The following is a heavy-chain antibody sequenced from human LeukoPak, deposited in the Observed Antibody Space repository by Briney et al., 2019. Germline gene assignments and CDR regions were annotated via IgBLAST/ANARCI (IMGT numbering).Heavy chain of an antibody. CDR3: ARDAGGTYSLAFDL. Sequence: GGSLRLSCAASGFSVISNYMNWVRQAPGKGLEWVSVIYSAGSANYIDSVKGRFTISRDNSKNTLYLQMSSLRAEDTAVYYCARDAGGTYSLAFDLRGQGTMVTVSS. V-gene: IGHV3-53*01. CDR1: GFSVISNY. D-gene: IGHD1-26*01. CDR2: IYSAGSA. J-gene: IGHJ3*01.